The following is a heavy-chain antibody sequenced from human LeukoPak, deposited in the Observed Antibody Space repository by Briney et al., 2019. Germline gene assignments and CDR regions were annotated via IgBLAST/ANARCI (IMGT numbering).Heavy chain of an antibody. Sequence: SETLSLTCTVSGGSISNYYWNWIRQPPGKGLEWIGYIYYSGGTNYNPSLKSRVTISVDTSKNQFSLKLSSVTAADTAVYYCARRARITMTSDYWGQGTLVTVSS. D-gene: IGHD3-22*01. CDR1: GGSISNYY. CDR2: IYYSGGT. J-gene: IGHJ4*02. V-gene: IGHV4-59*08. CDR3: ARRARITMTSDY.